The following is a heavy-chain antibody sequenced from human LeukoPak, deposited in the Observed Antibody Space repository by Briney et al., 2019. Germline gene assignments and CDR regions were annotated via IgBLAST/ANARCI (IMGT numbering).Heavy chain of an antibody. CDR1: GGSISSSSYY. V-gene: IGHV4-39*07. CDR2: IYYSGST. J-gene: IGHJ4*02. Sequence: SETLSLTCTVSGGSISSSSYYWGWIRQPPGKGLEWIGSIYYSGSTYYNPSLKSRVTISVDTSKSQFSLKLSSVTAADTAVYYCARDSTSDYGDYWDYWGQGTLVTVSS. D-gene: IGHD4-17*01. CDR3: ARDSTSDYGDYWDY.